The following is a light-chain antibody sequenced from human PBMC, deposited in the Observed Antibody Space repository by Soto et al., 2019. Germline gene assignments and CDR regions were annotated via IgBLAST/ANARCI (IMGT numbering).Light chain of an antibody. J-gene: IGKJ2*01. V-gene: IGKV1-12*01. CDR2: FAS. Sequence: DIQMTQSPSSVSASVGDRVSISCRASQGIRAWLAWYQQKPGKAPKLLNYFASTLQTGVPARFSGSGSGTDFTLTISSVQPEDFATYFCQQANSFPHTFGQGTKLEIK. CDR3: QQANSFPHT. CDR1: QGIRAW.